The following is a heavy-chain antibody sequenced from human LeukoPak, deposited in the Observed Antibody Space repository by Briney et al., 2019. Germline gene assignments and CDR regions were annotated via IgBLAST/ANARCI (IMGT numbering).Heavy chain of an antibody. CDR2: ISGSGGST. CDR3: AKDPYCSGGSCPDY. J-gene: IGHJ4*02. Sequence: PGGSLRLSCAASGFTVGNNYMNWVRQAPGKGLEWVSAISGSGGSTYYADSVKGRFTISRDNSKNTLYLQMNSLRAEDTAVYYCAKDPYCSGGSCPDYWGQGTLVTVSS. D-gene: IGHD2-15*01. V-gene: IGHV3-23*01. CDR1: GFTVGNNY.